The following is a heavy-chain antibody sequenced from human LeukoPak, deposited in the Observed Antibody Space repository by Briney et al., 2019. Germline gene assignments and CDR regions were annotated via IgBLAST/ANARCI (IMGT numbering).Heavy chain of an antibody. J-gene: IGHJ4*02. V-gene: IGHV4-38-2*02. CDR3: ARRPYYYDSSGYYLGGGDY. D-gene: IGHD3-22*01. CDR2: IYNRGST. CDR1: GYSISSGYY. Sequence: SETLSLTCTVSGYSISSGYYWGWIRQPPGKGLEWIGIIYNRGSTDYNPSLKSRVTISVDTSKNQFSLKLSSVTAADTAVYYCARRPYYYDSSGYYLGGGDYWGQGTLVTVSS.